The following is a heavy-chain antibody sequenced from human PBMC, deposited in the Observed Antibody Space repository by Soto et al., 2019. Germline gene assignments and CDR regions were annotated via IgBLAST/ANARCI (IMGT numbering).Heavy chain of an antibody. CDR3: AKREGNTYGLFH. D-gene: IGHD5-18*01. CDR2: IKTDGSTT. V-gene: IGHV3-74*01. CDR1: GFSFSSYW. Sequence: EVQLVESGGGLVQPGGSLRLSCAASGFSFSSYWIHWVRQAPGKGLVWVSRIKTDGSTTDYADSVKGRFTISRDNAKNTLYLQMNSLRAEDTAVYYCAKREGNTYGLFHWGLGTLVTVSS. J-gene: IGHJ4*02.